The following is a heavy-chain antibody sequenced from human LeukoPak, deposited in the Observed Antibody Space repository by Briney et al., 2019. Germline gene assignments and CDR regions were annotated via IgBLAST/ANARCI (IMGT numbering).Heavy chain of an antibody. Sequence: SVKVSCKASGGTFSSYAISWVRQAPGQGLEWMGGSIPIFGTANYAQKFQGRVTITADESTSTAYMELSSLRSEDTAVYYCAGGYCSGGSCYSYFQHWGQGTLVTVSS. CDR3: AGGYCSGGSCYSYFQH. J-gene: IGHJ1*01. CDR1: GGTFSSYA. CDR2: SIPIFGTA. D-gene: IGHD2-15*01. V-gene: IGHV1-69*01.